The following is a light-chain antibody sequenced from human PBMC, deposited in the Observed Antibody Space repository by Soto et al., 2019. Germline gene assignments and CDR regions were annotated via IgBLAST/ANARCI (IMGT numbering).Light chain of an antibody. CDR3: QTWGTGIRV. J-gene: IGLJ2*01. CDR2: LNSDGSH. V-gene: IGLV4-69*01. Sequence: QLVLPQSPSASASLGASVTLTCILSSGQSSYAIAWHQQQPEKGPRYLMKLNSDGSHSKGDGIPDRFSGSSSGAERYLTISSLQSEDEADYYCQTWGTGIRVFGGGTQLPVL. CDR1: SGQSSYA.